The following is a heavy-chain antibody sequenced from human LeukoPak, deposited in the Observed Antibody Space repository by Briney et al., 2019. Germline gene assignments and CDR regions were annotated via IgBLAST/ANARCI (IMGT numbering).Heavy chain of an antibody. Sequence: GGSLRLSCAASGFTFSSYGMHWVRQAPGKGLEWVSYISSSSSTIYYADSVKGRFTISRDNSKNTLYLQMNSLRAEDTAVYYCAKDPGIAVAGNDYWGQGTLVTVSS. V-gene: IGHV3-48*01. CDR2: ISSSSSTI. J-gene: IGHJ4*02. CDR3: AKDPGIAVAGNDY. CDR1: GFTFSSYG. D-gene: IGHD6-19*01.